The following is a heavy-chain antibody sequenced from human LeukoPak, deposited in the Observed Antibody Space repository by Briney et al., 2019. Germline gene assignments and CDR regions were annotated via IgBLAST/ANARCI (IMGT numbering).Heavy chain of an antibody. CDR3: ARDRTAKNAFDI. Sequence: SVKVSCKAYGGTFSSYAFSWVRQAPGQGLEWMGGIIPIFGTANYAQKFQGRVTITADKSTSTPYMELSSLRSEDTTAYYCARDRTAKNAFDIWGQGTMVTVSS. CDR1: GGTFSSYA. J-gene: IGHJ3*02. CDR2: IIPIFGTA. D-gene: IGHD5-18*01. V-gene: IGHV1-69*06.